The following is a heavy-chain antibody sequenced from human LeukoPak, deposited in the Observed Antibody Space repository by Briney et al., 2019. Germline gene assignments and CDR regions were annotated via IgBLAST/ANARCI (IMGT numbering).Heavy chain of an antibody. CDR3: ASHTYYYSSGSFAY. CDR2: MNPSSGNT. CDR1: GYTFTSYD. V-gene: IGHV1-8*01. J-gene: IGHJ4*02. Sequence: ASVKVSCKASGYTFTSYDINWVRQATGQGPEWMGWMNPSSGNTGYAQRFQGRVTMTRDTSINTAYLEPSSLRSEDTAVYYCASHTYYYSSGSFAYWGQGTLVTVSS. D-gene: IGHD3-10*01.